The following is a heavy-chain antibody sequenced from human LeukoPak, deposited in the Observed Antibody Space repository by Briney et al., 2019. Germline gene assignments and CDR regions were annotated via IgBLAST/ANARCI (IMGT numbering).Heavy chain of an antibody. Sequence: GGSLRLSCAASGLTFSTYGMHWVRQAPAKGLEWLAVISYDGSNEYFADSVKGRITVSRDNSKNILYMQLNSLRIEDTAIYYCAASESYGWFDPWGQGTLVTVSS. CDR2: ISYDGSNE. CDR1: GLTFSTYG. D-gene: IGHD1-26*01. V-gene: IGHV3-30*03. J-gene: IGHJ5*02. CDR3: AASESYGWFDP.